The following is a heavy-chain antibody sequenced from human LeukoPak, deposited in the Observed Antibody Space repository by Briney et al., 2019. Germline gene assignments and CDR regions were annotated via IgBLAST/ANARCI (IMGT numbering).Heavy chain of an antibody. J-gene: IGHJ6*03. D-gene: IGHD3-10*01. CDR3: ARCPPYGSGSYLANPNYMDV. V-gene: IGHV4-38-2*01. CDR2: IYHSGST. Sequence: PSETLSLTCAVSGYSISSGYYWGWIRQPPGKGLEWIGSIYHSGSTYYNPSLKSRVTMSVDTSKNQFSLKLSSVTAADTAVYYCARCPPYGSGSYLANPNYMDVWGKGTTVTVSS. CDR1: GYSISSGYY.